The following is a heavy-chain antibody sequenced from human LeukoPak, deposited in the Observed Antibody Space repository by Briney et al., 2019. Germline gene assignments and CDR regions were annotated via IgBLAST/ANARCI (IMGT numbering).Heavy chain of an antibody. V-gene: IGHV4-34*01. Sequence: ASETLSLTCAVYGGSFSGYYWSWIRQPPGKGLEWIGEINHSGSTNYNPSLKSRVTISVDTSKNQFSLKLSSVTAADTAVYYCARGPFDFYPCWFDPWGQGTLVTVSS. J-gene: IGHJ5*02. CDR3: ARGPFDFYPCWFDP. D-gene: IGHD3-3*01. CDR1: GGSFSGYY. CDR2: INHSGST.